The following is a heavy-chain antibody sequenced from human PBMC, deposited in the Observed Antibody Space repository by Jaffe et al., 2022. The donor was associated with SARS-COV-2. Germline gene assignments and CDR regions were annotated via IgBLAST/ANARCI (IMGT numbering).Heavy chain of an antibody. J-gene: IGHJ4*02. CDR1: GFTFSSYS. D-gene: IGHD3-9*01. V-gene: IGHV3-21*01. CDR3: ARVRYFDWLLSGLIDY. Sequence: EVQLVESGGGLVKPGGSLRLSCAASGFTFSSYSMNWVRQAPGKGLEWVSSISSSSSYIYYADSVKGRFTISRDNAKNSLYLQMNSLRAEDTAVYYCARVRYFDWLLSGLIDYWGQGTLVTVSS. CDR2: ISSSSSYI.